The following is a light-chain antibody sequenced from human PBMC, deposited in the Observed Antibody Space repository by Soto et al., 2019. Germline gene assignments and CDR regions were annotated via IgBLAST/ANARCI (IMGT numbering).Light chain of an antibody. CDR2: EVN. V-gene: IGLV2-14*01. J-gene: IGLJ2*01. CDR3: SSYTRSTTHV. Sequence: QSALTQPASVSGSPGQSISISCTGTSSDVGGYNYVSWYQQQPGQAPKLMIFEVNNRRSGVSNRFSGSKSDNTASLTISGLQAEDEADYYCSSYTRSTTHVFGGGTKRTV. CDR1: SSDVGGYNY.